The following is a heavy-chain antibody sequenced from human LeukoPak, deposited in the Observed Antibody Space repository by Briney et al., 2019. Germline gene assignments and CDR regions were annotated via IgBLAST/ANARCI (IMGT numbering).Heavy chain of an antibody. V-gene: IGHV3-15*01. CDR1: GFTFSNTW. CDR2: IKSKTDGGTT. Sequence: GGSLRLSCAASGFTFSNTWMSWVRQAPGKGLEWVGRIKSKTDGGTTDYAAPVKGRFTISRDDSKNTLYLQMNSLKTEDTAVYYCTTAGPYYGSGSIPVDYWGQGTLVTVSS. J-gene: IGHJ4*02. D-gene: IGHD3-10*01. CDR3: TTAGPYYGSGSIPVDY.